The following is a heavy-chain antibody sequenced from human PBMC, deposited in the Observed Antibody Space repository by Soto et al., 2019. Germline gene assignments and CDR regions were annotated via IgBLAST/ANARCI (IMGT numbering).Heavy chain of an antibody. D-gene: IGHD5-18*01. V-gene: IGHV3-23*01. CDR2: ISGSGGST. CDR1: GFTFSSYA. J-gene: IGHJ4*02. CDR3: AKDCRIQLWFRVVYYFDY. Sequence: EVQLLESGGGLVQPGGSLRLSCAASGFTFSSYAMSWVRQAPGKGLEWVSAISGSGGSTYYADSVKGRFTISRDNSKNTLYLQMNSLRAEDTAVYYCAKDCRIQLWFRVVYYFDYWGQGTLVTVSS.